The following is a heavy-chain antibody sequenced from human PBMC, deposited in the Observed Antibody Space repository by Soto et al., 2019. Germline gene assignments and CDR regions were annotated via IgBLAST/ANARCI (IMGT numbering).Heavy chain of an antibody. CDR1: GGSVSSGSYY. D-gene: IGHD3-3*01. Sequence: QVQLQESGPGLVKPSETLSLTCTVSGGSVSSGSYYSSWIRQPPGKGLEWIGYIYYSGSTNYNPSLKSRVTLSVDTSKNQFSLKLSSVTAADTAVYYCAIGVGVVTFFDYWGQGTLVTVSS. J-gene: IGHJ4*02. V-gene: IGHV4-61*01. CDR3: AIGVGVVTFFDY. CDR2: IYYSGST.